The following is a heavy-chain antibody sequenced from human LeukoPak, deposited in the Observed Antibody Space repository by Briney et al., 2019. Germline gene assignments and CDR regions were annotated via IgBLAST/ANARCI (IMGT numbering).Heavy chain of an antibody. CDR2: IKSDGGT. D-gene: IGHD3-22*01. Sequence: GGSLRLSCVASGFPFSNYYMSWVRQAPGKGLVWVSRIKSDGGTNYADSVKGRFTISRDNAKKTVSLQMNSLRPEDTGVYYCARAPSEIGGYYPEYFRHWGQGTLVTVSS. CDR1: GFPFSNYY. V-gene: IGHV3-74*01. J-gene: IGHJ1*01. CDR3: ARAPSEIGGYYPEYFRH.